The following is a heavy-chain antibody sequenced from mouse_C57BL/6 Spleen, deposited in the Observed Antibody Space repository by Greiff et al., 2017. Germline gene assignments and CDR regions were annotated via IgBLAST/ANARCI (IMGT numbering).Heavy chain of an antibody. J-gene: IGHJ4*01. CDR3: ARRGFYYDYDEDYAMDY. CDR2: INPNNGGT. D-gene: IGHD2-4*01. CDR1: GYTFTDYY. V-gene: IGHV1-26*01. Sequence: EVQLHQSGPELVKPGASVKISCKASGYTFTDYYMNWVKQSHGKSLEWIGDINPNNGGTSYNQKFKGKATLTVDKSSSTAYMELRSLTSEDSAVYYCARRGFYYDYDEDYAMDYWGQGTSVTVSS.